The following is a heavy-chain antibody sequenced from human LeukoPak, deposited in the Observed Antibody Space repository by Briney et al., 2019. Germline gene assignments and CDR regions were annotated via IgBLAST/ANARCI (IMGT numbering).Heavy chain of an antibody. CDR1: GFTFSSYA. CDR2: ISGSGGST. D-gene: IGHD3-9*01. Sequence: PGGSLRLSCAASGFTFSSYAMSWVRQAPGKGLEWVSAISGSGGSTYYADSVKGRFIISRDNSKNTLYLQMNSLRAEDTAVYYCAKSRYPGYYDILTGYYNYYGMDVWGQGTTVTVSS. J-gene: IGHJ6*02. V-gene: IGHV3-23*01. CDR3: AKSRYPGYYDILTGYYNYYGMDV.